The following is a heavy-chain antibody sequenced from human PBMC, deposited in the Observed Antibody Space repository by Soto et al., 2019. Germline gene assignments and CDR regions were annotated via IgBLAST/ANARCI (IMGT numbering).Heavy chain of an antibody. J-gene: IGHJ4*02. Sequence: QLQLQESGPGLVKPWETLSLTCTVSYGSISVSNVFWGWVRQPPGKGLEWIGNIDYSGTAYFNPSLGTGVTFPVDTSKNQFSLTLSSVTAADTAVYYCARTTGRHLDFWGQGILVTVST. D-gene: IGHD4-4*01. CDR3: ARTTGRHLDF. CDR1: YGSISVSNVF. CDR2: IDYSGTA. V-gene: IGHV4-39*01.